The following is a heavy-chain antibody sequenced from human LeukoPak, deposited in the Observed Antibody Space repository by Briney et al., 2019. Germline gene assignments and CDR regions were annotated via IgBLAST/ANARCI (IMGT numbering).Heavy chain of an antibody. J-gene: IGHJ4*02. D-gene: IGHD3-22*01. CDR3: AKSVAYYYDSSGYFDY. CDR1: GFTFDDYA. CDR2: ISWNSGSI. V-gene: IGHV3-9*01. Sequence: GGSLRLSCAASGFTFDDYAMHWVRHAPGKGLEWVSGISWNSGSIGYADSVKGRFTISRDNAKNSLYLQMNSLRAEDTALYYCAKSVAYYYDSSGYFDYWGQGTLVTVSS.